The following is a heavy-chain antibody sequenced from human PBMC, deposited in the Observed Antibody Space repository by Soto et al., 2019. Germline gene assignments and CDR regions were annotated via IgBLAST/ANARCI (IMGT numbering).Heavy chain of an antibody. D-gene: IGHD5-12*01. V-gene: IGHV3-23*01. Sequence: PGGSLRLSCSASGFSFNSYAMMWVRQAPGKGLEWVSVISGGGGSSYFADSAKGRFTISRDNSKNMLYLEMNSLRAEDTARYFCAKGSIEYSASVDYWGQGTLVTVSS. CDR2: ISGGGGSS. CDR1: GFSFNSYA. J-gene: IGHJ4*02. CDR3: AKGSIEYSASVDY.